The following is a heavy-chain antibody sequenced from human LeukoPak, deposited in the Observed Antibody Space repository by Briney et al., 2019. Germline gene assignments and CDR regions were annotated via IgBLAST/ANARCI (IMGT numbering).Heavy chain of an antibody. CDR1: GYTFTSYY. V-gene: IGHV1-46*01. CDR2: INPTGGST. Sequence: ASVKVSCKASGYTFTSYYMHWVRQAPGQGLEWMGLINPTGGSTGYAQKFQGRVTMTRDMSTSTVYMELSSLRSEDTAVYYCAREVAVAGTTAQYFQHWGQGTLVTVSS. D-gene: IGHD6-19*01. CDR3: AREVAVAGTTAQYFQH. J-gene: IGHJ1*01.